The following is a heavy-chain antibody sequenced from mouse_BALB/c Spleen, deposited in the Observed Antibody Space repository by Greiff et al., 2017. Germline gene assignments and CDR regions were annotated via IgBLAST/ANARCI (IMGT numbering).Heavy chain of an antibody. J-gene: IGHJ2*01. Sequence: EVQLVESGGGLVKPGGSLKLSCAASGFTFSSYAMSWVRQTPEKRLEWVASISSGGSTYYPDSVKGRFTISRDNARNILYLQMSSLRSEDTAMYYCARGGDWITTWKAFDYWGQGTTLTVSS. CDR3: ARGGDWITTWKAFDY. CDR1: GFTFSSYA. CDR2: ISSGGST. V-gene: IGHV5-6-5*01. D-gene: IGHD2-4*01.